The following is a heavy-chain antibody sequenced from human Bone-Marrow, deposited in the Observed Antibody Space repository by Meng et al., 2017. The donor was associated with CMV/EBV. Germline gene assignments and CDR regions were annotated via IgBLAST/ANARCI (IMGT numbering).Heavy chain of an antibody. CDR3: AKDRSEGGYNNHFDY. J-gene: IGHJ4*02. CDR1: GFTYSSYA. CDR2: ISGGGGST. Sequence: GESLKIPCAASGFTYSSYAMNWVRQAPGEGLEWVSSISGGGGSTYYADSVKGRFTISRDNSKNTLYLQMNSLRTEDTALYYCAKDRSEGGYNNHFDYWGQGTLVTVSS. D-gene: IGHD5-24*01. V-gene: IGHV3-23*01.